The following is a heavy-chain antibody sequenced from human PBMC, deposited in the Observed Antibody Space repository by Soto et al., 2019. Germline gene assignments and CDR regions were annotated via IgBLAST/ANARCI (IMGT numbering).Heavy chain of an antibody. CDR2: MNPNSGNT. CDR3: ARGARSYYDFWSGRKPEAYYMDV. V-gene: IGHV1-8*01. CDR1: GYTFTSYD. D-gene: IGHD3-3*01. Sequence: GASVKVSCKASGYTFTSYDINWVRQATGQGLEWMGWMNPNSGNTGYAQKFQGRVTMTRNTSISTAYMELSSLRSEDTAVYYCARGARSYYDFWSGRKPEAYYMDVWGKGTTVTVSS. J-gene: IGHJ6*03.